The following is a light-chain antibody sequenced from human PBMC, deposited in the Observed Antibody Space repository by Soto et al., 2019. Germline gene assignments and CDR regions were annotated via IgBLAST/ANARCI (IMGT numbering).Light chain of an antibody. CDR2: EVS. Sequence: QSALTQPASVSGSPGQSITISCTGTSSDVGYYNYVSWYQHHPGKVPKLMIYEVSNRPSGTSNPFSGFKSGNTAYLTISGLQAEDEAYYYCSSYTTSSTQVFGGGTQLTVL. CDR3: SSYTTSSTQV. CDR1: SSDVGYYNY. J-gene: IGLJ3*02. V-gene: IGLV2-14*01.